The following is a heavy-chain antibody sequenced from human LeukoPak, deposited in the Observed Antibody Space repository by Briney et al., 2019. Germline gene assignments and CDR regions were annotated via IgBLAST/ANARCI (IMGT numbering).Heavy chain of an antibody. CDR1: GYTFTSYY. CDR2: INPSGGIT. D-gene: IGHD2-15*01. Sequence: ASVKVSCKASGYTFTSYYMHWVRQAPGQGLEGMGIINPSGGITSYTQKFQGRVTMTRDTSTSTVYMELSSLRSEDTAVYYCARVGVDFEYCRGGSCYSNYYYYGMDVWGQGTTVTVSS. V-gene: IGHV1-46*01. J-gene: IGHJ6*02. CDR3: ARVGVDFEYCRGGSCYSNYYYYGMDV.